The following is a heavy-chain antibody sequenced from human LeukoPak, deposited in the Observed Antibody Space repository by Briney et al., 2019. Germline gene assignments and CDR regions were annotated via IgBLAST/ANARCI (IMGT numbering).Heavy chain of an antibody. J-gene: IGHJ4*02. CDR2: ITSSSSST. CDR3: ARVIGSYGDSAY. CDR1: GFTFSSFS. V-gene: IGHV3-48*04. Sequence: GGSLRLSCAASGFTFSSFSMNWVRQAPGKGREWISYITSSSSSTYYADSVKGRFTISRDNAKNSLYLQMNSLRAEDTAVYYCARVIGSYGDSAYWGQGTLVTVSS. D-gene: IGHD4-17*01.